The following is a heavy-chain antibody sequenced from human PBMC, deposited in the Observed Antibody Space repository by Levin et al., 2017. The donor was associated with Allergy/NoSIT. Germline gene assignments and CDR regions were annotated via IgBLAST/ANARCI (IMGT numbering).Heavy chain of an antibody. J-gene: IGHJ4*02. CDR1: GFNFENYA. CDR3: VRDWNAYISSQDCDY. Sequence: GGSLRLSCAASGFNFENYAMHWVRQGPGKGLEWVSGISWNGGTIAYADSVKGRFTIARDNAKTSLYLQMNSLRAEDTGFYYCVRDWNAYISSQDCDYWGQGTLVTVSS. D-gene: IGHD3-3*02. V-gene: IGHV3-9*01. CDR2: ISWNGGTI.